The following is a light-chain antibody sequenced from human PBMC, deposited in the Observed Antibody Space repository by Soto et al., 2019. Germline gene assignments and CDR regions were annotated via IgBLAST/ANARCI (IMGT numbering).Light chain of an antibody. CDR1: SNDIGGYNY. J-gene: IGLJ2*01. V-gene: IGLV2-14*01. CDR2: DAS. CDR3: SSYTSSSTLL. Sequence: QSALTKPASVSGSPGQSITFSCTGTSNDIGGYNYVSWYQQHPGKAPKLMIFDASTRHSGVSYRFSGSKSGNTASLTISGLQAEDEANYYCSSYTSSSTLLFGGGTKLTVL.